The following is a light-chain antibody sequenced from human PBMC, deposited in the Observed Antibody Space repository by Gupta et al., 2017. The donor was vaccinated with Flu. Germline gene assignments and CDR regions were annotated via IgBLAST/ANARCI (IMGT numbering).Light chain of an antibody. CDR3: QQVGSLLWT. CDR2: GAS. V-gene: IGKV3-20*01. CDR1: QSVANSH. Sequence: EIVLTQSPGTLSLSPGERATLSCRASQSVANSHLAWYQQKPGQAPRLLIYGASNRATGIPDRFSGSGSGTDFTLIISRLEPEDFAVYYCQQVGSLLWTFGQGTKVEIK. J-gene: IGKJ1*01.